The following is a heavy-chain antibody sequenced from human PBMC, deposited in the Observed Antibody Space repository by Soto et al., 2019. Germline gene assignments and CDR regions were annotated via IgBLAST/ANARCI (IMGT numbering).Heavy chain of an antibody. Sequence: SETLSLTCAASGGTISSYYWSWIRQPPGKGLEWIGYIYYSGSTYYNPSLKSRVTISVDTSKNQFSLKLSSVTAADTAVYCCARSTDYGDYFWFDPWGQGTLVTVSS. CDR1: GGTISSYY. J-gene: IGHJ5*02. D-gene: IGHD4-17*01. CDR2: IYYSGST. CDR3: ARSTDYGDYFWFDP. V-gene: IGHV4-59*08.